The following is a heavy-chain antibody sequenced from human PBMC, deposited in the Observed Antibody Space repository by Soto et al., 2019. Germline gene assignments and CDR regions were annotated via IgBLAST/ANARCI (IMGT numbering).Heavy chain of an antibody. Sequence: QEQVVQSGPAMKEPGSSVKVSCRASGIMSSGYGFSWVRQAPGQGLEWVGRINPILDSTHYAQNLQGRVSITVEKSTDTAYFEVTSLRLEDTAIYFCATMKRARLGSWCRGTVVTVSS. D-gene: IGHD6-25*01. CDR2: INPILDST. J-gene: IGHJ4*02. V-gene: IGHV1-69*09. CDR1: GIMSSGYG. CDR3: ATMKRARLGS.